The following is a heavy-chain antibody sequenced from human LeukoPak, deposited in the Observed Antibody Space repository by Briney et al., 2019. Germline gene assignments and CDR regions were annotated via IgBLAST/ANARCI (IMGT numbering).Heavy chain of an antibody. V-gene: IGHV3-30-3*01. Sequence: GGSLRLSCAASGFPFSTYAMGWVRQAPGKGLQWLAVISYDGGKTYYADSVEGRFTISRDNSKSTVYLEINSLRSEDTAIYYCARGFNDFWSGSQLEYWGQGTLVTVSS. CDR2: ISYDGGKT. CDR1: GFPFSTYA. D-gene: IGHD3-3*01. CDR3: ARGFNDFWSGSQLEY. J-gene: IGHJ4*02.